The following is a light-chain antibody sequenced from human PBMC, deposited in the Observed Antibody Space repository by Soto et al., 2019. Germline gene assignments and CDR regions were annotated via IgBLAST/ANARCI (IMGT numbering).Light chain of an antibody. CDR2: KAS. J-gene: IGKJ1*01. CDR3: QQYNSWT. V-gene: IGKV1-5*03. Sequence: RMTQSPAAVSASVGDRVTITCRASQSISSWLAWYQQKPGKAPKLLIYKASSLESGVPSRFSGSGSGTEFTLTISSLQPDDFATYYCQQYNSWTFDQRTKVDIK. CDR1: QSISSW.